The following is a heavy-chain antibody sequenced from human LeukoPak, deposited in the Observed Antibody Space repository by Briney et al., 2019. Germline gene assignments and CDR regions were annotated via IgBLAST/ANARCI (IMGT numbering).Heavy chain of an antibody. D-gene: IGHD3-10*01. CDR2: ISRSGST. V-gene: IGHV4-38-2*02. Sequence: PSETLSLTCTVSGYSISSGDYWGWIRQPPGKGLEWIGSISRSGSTYYNPSLKSRVTISVDTFKNHFSLKLSSVTAADTALYYCVIEPADRGVYYFDFWGQGTLVTVSS. CDR3: VIEPADRGVYYFDF. J-gene: IGHJ4*02. CDR1: GYSISSGDY.